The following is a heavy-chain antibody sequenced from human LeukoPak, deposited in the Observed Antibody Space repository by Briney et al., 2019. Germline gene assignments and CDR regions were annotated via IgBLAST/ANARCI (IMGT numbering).Heavy chain of an antibody. D-gene: IGHD3-22*01. V-gene: IGHV3-23*01. Sequence: GGSLRLSCVASGFTFSTYAMSWVRQAPGMGLEWVSALAEGGGFTKYADSVRGRFTTSRDNSKNTVYLQVSSLTAEDTAVYYCAKESHPHRGYYFDYWGQGTLVTVSS. CDR2: LAEGGGFT. J-gene: IGHJ4*02. CDR1: GFTFSTYA. CDR3: AKESHPHRGYYFDY.